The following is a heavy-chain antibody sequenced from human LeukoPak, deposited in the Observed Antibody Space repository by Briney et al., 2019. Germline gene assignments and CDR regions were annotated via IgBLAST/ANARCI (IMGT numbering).Heavy chain of an antibody. V-gene: IGHV4-39*01. D-gene: IGHD1-26*01. CDR3: ARHVEPRSWSIFDY. Sequence: PSETLSLTCTVSGGSISSSSYYWGWIRQPPGKGLEWIGSIYYSGSTYYNPSLKSRVTISVDTSKNQFSLKLSSVTAADTAVYYCARHVEPRSWSIFDYWGQGTLVTVSS. J-gene: IGHJ4*02. CDR2: IYYSGST. CDR1: GGSISSSSYY.